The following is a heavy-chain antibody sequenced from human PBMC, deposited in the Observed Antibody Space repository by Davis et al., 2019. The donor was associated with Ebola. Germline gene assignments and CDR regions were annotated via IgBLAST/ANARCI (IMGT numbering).Heavy chain of an antibody. CDR1: GFTFSSYA. J-gene: IGHJ6*04. Sequence: GESLKISCAASGFTFSSYAMSWVRQAPGKGLEWVSAISGSGGSTYYADSVKGRFTISRDNSKNTLYLQMNSLRAEDTAVYYCAKDRSSSWNYYYYGMDVWGKGTTVTVSS. V-gene: IGHV3-23*01. CDR3: AKDRSSSWNYYYYGMDV. D-gene: IGHD6-13*01. CDR2: ISGSGGST.